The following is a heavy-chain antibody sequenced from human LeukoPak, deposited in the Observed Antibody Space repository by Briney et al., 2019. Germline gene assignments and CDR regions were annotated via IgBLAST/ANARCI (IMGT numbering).Heavy chain of an antibody. Sequence: GGSVRLSCAASGFTFSSYSMNWVRQAPGKGLEWVSSISSSSSYIYYADSVKGRFTISRDNAKNSLYLQMNSLRAEDTAVYYCARGPNTDYGRRYYYYMDVWGKGTTVTVSS. CDR2: ISSSSSYI. CDR3: ARGPNTDYGRRYYYYMDV. J-gene: IGHJ6*03. CDR1: GFTFSSYS. D-gene: IGHD4-17*01. V-gene: IGHV3-21*01.